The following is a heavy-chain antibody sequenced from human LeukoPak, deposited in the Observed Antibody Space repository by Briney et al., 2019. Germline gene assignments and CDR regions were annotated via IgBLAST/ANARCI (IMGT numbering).Heavy chain of an antibody. CDR1: GYTFTSYY. Sequence: ASVKVSCKASGYTFTSYYMHWVRQAPGQGLEWMGIINPSGGSTSYAQKFQGRVTMTRDTSTSTVYMELSSLRSEDTAVYYCARDRQPRKGPYYDYVWGSYRNYYFDYWGQGTLVTVSS. J-gene: IGHJ4*02. V-gene: IGHV1-46*01. CDR3: ARDRQPRKGPYYDYVWGSYRNYYFDY. D-gene: IGHD3-16*02. CDR2: INPSGGST.